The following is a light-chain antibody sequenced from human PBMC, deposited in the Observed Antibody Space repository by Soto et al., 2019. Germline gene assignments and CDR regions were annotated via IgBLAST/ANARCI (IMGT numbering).Light chain of an antibody. CDR2: GNT. J-gene: IGLJ2*01. CDR1: SSNIGAGCE. Sequence: QAVVTQPPSVSGAPGQRVTISCTGCSSNIGAGCEVHWYQHLPGKAPKLLIYGNTNRPSGVPDRFSGSKSGTSGTLDITGLQTGDEADYYCATWDGSLPGEVFGGGTKLTVL. CDR3: ATWDGSLPGEV. V-gene: IGLV1-40*01.